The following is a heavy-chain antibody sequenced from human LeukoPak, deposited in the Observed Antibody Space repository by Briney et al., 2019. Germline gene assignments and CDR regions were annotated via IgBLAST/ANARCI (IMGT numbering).Heavy chain of an antibody. CDR2: IYYSGST. D-gene: IGHD1-26*01. J-gene: IGHJ6*01. Sequence: SETLSLTCTVSGGSISTYYWNWIRQPPGKGLEWIGYIYYSGSTNYNPSLKSRVTISLDTSKKQFSLELRSVIAADAAVYYCARSGATNFGMDVWGQGTTATVSS. CDR1: GGSISTYY. CDR3: ARSGATNFGMDV. V-gene: IGHV4-59*01.